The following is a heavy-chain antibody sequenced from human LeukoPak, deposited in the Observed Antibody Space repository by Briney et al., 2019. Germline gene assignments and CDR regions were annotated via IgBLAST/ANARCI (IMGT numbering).Heavy chain of an antibody. CDR1: GGSISSYY. J-gene: IGHJ4*02. D-gene: IGHD5-24*01. Sequence: PSETLSLTCSVSGGSISSYYWSWIRQPPGKGMEWIGEINHSGSTNYNPSLKSRVTISVDTSKNQFSLKLSSVTAADTAVYYCARENYRRDGYIQPSYFDYWGQGTLVTVSS. CDR3: ARENYRRDGYIQPSYFDY. CDR2: INHSGST. V-gene: IGHV4-34*01.